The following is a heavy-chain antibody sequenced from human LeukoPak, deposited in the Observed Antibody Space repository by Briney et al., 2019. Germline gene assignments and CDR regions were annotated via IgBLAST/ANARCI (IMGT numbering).Heavy chain of an antibody. Sequence: GGSLRLSCAASGFTFSSYAMHWVRQAPGKGLEWVAVISYDGSNKYYADSVKGRFTISRDNSKNTLYLQMNSLRAEDTAVYYCAKDLSSQAIAVAGADYWGQGTLVTVSS. D-gene: IGHD6-19*01. CDR3: AKDLSSQAIAVAGADY. CDR2: ISYDGSNK. J-gene: IGHJ4*02. V-gene: IGHV3-30-3*01. CDR1: GFTFSSYA.